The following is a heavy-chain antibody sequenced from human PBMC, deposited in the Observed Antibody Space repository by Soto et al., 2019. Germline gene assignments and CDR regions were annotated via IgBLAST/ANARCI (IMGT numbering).Heavy chain of an antibody. CDR3: ASQWDGYSSSWFRWFDP. J-gene: IGHJ5*02. V-gene: IGHV4-39*01. Sequence: SETLSLTCTVSGGSISSSSYYWGWIRQPPGKGLEWIGSIYYSGSTYYNPSLKSRVTISVDTSKNQFSLKLSSVTAADTAVYYCASQWDGYSSSWFRWFDPWGQGTLVTVSS. CDR2: IYYSGST. CDR1: GGSISSSSYY. D-gene: IGHD6-13*01.